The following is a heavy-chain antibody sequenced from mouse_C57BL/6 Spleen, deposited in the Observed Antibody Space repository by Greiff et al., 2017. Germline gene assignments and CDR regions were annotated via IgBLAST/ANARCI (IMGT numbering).Heavy chain of an antibody. J-gene: IGHJ2*01. CDR1: GYTFTDYN. V-gene: IGHV1-18*01. Sequence: EVQLQQSGPELVKPGASVKIPCKASGYTFTDYNMDWVKQSHGKSLEWIGDINPNNGGTFYNQKFKGKATLTVDKSSSPAYMELRSLTSEDTAVYYCARSDYYGSSDFDYWGQGTTLTVSS. D-gene: IGHD1-1*01. CDR3: ARSDYYGSSDFDY. CDR2: INPNNGGT.